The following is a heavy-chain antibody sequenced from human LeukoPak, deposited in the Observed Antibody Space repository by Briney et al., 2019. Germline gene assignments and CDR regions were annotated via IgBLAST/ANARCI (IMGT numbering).Heavy chain of an antibody. J-gene: IGHJ3*02. D-gene: IGHD1-1*01. CDR1: GFTFSPSW. CDR2: IHSDGSST. Sequence: GGSLRLSCAASGFTFSPSWMHWVRQAPGKGLVWVSRIHSDGSSTTSADSVKGRFTISRDNAENTLYLQMNSLRAEDTAVYFCARGNAHAFDIWGQGTMVTVSS. CDR3: ARGNAHAFDI. V-gene: IGHV3-74*01.